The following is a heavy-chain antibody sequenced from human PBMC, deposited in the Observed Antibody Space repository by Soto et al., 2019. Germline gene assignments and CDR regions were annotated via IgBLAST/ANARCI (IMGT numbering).Heavy chain of an antibody. CDR1: GGSIGSYH. D-gene: IGHD4-17*01. CDR2: VYYTGTT. J-gene: IGHJ4*02. Sequence: SETLSLTCTVSGGSIGSYHWSWVRQPPGKGLEWIASVYYTGTTNYNPSLGSRVTISIDAPGNRFSMEITSVTAADTAIYYCARDTVLTGMFDFWGQGTLVTVS. V-gene: IGHV4-59*01. CDR3: ARDTVLTGMFDF.